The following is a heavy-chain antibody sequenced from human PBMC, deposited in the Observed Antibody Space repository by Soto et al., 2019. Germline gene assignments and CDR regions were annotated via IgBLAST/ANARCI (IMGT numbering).Heavy chain of an antibody. Sequence: QVQVQESGPGLVKPSQTLSLTCTVSGDSIINGIYYWTWIRQHPGKGLEWIGHVHYSGTIYYNPSLRSRVPTSVDTSKDQGSLELSSVTVADTAGYYCVRGADRYRCGFWGQGTLVTVSS. CDR1: GDSIINGIYY. CDR3: VRGADRYRCGF. J-gene: IGHJ4*02. D-gene: IGHD6-25*01. V-gene: IGHV4-31*03. CDR2: VHYSGTI.